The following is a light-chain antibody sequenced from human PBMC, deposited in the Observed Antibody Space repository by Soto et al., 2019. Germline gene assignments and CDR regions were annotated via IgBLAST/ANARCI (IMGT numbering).Light chain of an antibody. Sequence: QSVLTQPPSVSAAPGQKVTISCYGSSSNVGNNYVSWYQQLPGTAPKLLIYDNDKRPSGIPDRFSGSKSGTSATLGITGLQTGDEADYYCGTWDSVLDSILFGGGTKLTVL. CDR1: SSNVGNNY. CDR2: DND. CDR3: GTWDSVLDSIL. V-gene: IGLV1-51*01. J-gene: IGLJ3*02.